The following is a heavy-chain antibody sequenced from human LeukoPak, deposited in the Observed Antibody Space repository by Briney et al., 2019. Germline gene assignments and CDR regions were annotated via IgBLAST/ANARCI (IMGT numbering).Heavy chain of an antibody. V-gene: IGHV4-31*03. D-gene: IGHD3-10*01. CDR3: AREAHYYGSAYGMDV. J-gene: IGHJ6*02. CDR1: GGSISSGGYY. Sequence: SETLSLTCTVSGGSISSGGYYWSWIRQHPGKGLEWIGYIYYSGSTYYNPSLKSRVTISVDTSKNQFSLKLSSVTAADTAVYYCAREAHYYGSAYGMDVWGQGTTITVSS. CDR2: IYYSGST.